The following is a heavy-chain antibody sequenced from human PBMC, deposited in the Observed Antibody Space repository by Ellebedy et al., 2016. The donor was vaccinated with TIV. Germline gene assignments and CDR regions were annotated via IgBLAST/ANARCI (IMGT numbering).Heavy chain of an antibody. V-gene: IGHV3-48*01. J-gene: IGHJ4*02. Sequence: PGGSLRLSCVASGFTFSTYSMNWVRQAPGKGLEWVSYISSDSSTKYYADSVKGRFTISRDNSKNTLYLQMNSLRAEDMAIYYCAKPPEQWLIHTGLDSWGQGTLVTVAS. CDR3: AKPPEQWLIHTGLDS. CDR1: GFTFSTYS. D-gene: IGHD6-19*01. CDR2: ISSDSSTK.